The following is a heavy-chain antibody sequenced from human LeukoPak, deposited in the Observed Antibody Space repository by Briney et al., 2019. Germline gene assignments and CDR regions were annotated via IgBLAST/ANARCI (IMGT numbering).Heavy chain of an antibody. D-gene: IGHD3-9*01. V-gene: IGHV3-30*04. CDR3: AKDRHYDILTGHADY. CDR2: ISYDGSNK. Sequence: GGSLRLSCAASGFTFSSYAMHWVRQAPGKGLEWVAVISYDGSNKYYADSVKGRFTISRDNSKNTLYLQMNSLRAEDTAVYYCAKDRHYDILTGHADYWGQGTLVTVSS. CDR1: GFTFSSYA. J-gene: IGHJ4*02.